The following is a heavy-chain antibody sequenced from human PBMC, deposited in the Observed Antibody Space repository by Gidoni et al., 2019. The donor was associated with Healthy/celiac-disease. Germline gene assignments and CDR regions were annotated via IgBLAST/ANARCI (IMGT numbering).Heavy chain of an antibody. D-gene: IGHD4-4*01. J-gene: IGHJ5*02. CDR2: ISSSSSTI. Sequence: EVQLVESGGGLVQPGGSLRLSCAASGFSFSSYSMNWVRQAPGKGLEWVSYISSSSSTIYYADSVKGRFTISRDNAKNSLYLQMNSLRDEDTAVYYCARDFIPEVTSNWFDPWGQGTLVTVSS. V-gene: IGHV3-48*02. CDR3: ARDFIPEVTSNWFDP. CDR1: GFSFSSYS.